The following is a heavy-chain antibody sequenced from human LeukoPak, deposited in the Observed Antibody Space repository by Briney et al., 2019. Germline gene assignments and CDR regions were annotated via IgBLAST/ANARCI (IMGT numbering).Heavy chain of an antibody. CDR1: GFTFNSYA. J-gene: IGHJ4*02. D-gene: IGHD2-2*02. V-gene: IGHV3-64*01. CDR3: ARADCSSSSCYTVAY. CDR2: ISSDGDST. Sequence: GGSLRLSCAASGFTFNSYAMQWVRQAPGKGLEYVSGISSDGDSTYYANSVKGRFIISRDNSKNMLYLQMGSLRAEDMAMYYCARADCSSSSCYTVAYWGQGTLVTVSS.